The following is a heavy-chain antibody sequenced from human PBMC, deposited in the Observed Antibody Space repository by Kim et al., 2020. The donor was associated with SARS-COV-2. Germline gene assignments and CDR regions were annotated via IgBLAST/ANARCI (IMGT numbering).Heavy chain of an antibody. V-gene: IGHV3-48*02. CDR2: ISSSSSTI. CDR1: GFTFSSYS. D-gene: IGHD2-15*01. CDR3: ASIYCSGGSCYSGPYYYYGMDV. J-gene: IGHJ6*02. Sequence: GGSLRLSCAASGFTFSSYSMNWVRQAPGKGLEWVSYISSSSSTIYYADSVKGRFTISRDNAKNSLYLQMNSLRDEDTAVYYCASIYCSGGSCYSGPYYYYGMDVWGQGTTVTVSS.